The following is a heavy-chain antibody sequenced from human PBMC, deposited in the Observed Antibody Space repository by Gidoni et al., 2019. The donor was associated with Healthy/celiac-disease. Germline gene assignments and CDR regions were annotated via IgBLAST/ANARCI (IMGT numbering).Heavy chain of an antibody. CDR1: RYNFPAYW. D-gene: IGHD2-21*02. CDR2: IHPGDSDT. CDR3: ARIFHWGGDCYTEVDD. J-gene: IGHJ4*02. Sequence: VWLGQSGPAVKKPGEPLKISCKPSRYNFPAYWIGWVRQKPGKGLEWMGLIHPGDSDTRYSPSFQGQVTISVDKSIATVFLQWNSLKASDTAVYYCARIFHWGGDCYTEVDDWGQGTLVTV. V-gene: IGHV5-51*01.